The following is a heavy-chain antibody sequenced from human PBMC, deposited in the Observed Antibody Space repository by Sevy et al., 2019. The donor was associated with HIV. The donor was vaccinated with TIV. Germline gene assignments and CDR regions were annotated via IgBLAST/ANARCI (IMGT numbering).Heavy chain of an antibody. Sequence: GGSLRLSCVASGLTLNSYWMSWVRQAPGKGLEWVANIKQDGSVKYYVDSVKGRFTISRDNARNSLYLQMNSLRVEDTAIYYCVRAIAADGSFWGQGTLVTVSS. V-gene: IGHV3-7*01. CDR2: IKQDGSVK. CDR1: GLTLNSYW. J-gene: IGHJ4*02. D-gene: IGHD6-13*01. CDR3: VRAIAADGSF.